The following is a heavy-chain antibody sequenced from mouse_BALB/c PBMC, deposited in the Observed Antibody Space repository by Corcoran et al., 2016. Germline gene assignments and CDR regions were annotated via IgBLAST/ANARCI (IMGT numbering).Heavy chain of an antibody. CDR2: IDPENGNT. CDR3: ALSTMIKGWFAY. CDR1: GFNIKDYY. V-gene: IGHV14-1*02. D-gene: IGHD2-4*01. J-gene: IGHJ3*01. Sequence: EVQLQQAGAELVRPGALVKLSCKASGFNIKDYYMHWVKQRPEQGLEWNGWIDPENGNTIYDPKFQGKASITADTSSNTAYLQLSSLTSEDTAVYYCALSTMIKGWFAYWGQGTLVTVSA.